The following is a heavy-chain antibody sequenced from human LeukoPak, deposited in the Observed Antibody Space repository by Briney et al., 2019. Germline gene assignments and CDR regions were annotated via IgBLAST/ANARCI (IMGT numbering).Heavy chain of an antibody. CDR2: IIPIFGTA. Sequence: SVKVSWKASRGTFSSYSISGVRQTPGQGLEWMGGIIPIFGTANYAQKFQGRVTITTDESTSTAYMELSSLRSEDTAVYYRARGPPSGRSGGSSYSDYWGQGTLVTVSS. CDR1: RGTFSSYS. CDR3: ARGPPSGRSGGSSYSDY. D-gene: IGHD2-15*01. J-gene: IGHJ4*02. V-gene: IGHV1-69*05.